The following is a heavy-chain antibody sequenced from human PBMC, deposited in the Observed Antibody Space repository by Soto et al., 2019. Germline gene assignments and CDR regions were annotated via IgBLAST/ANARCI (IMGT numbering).Heavy chain of an antibody. V-gene: IGHV3-21*01. D-gene: IGHD5-18*01. J-gene: IGHJ4*02. CDR3: ARHHSYGIPFDY. Sequence: VGSLRLSCAASGFTFSSYSMNWVRQAPGKGLEWVSSISSSSSYIYYADSVKGRFTISRDNAKNSLYLQMNSLRAEDTAVSYCARHHSYGIPFDYWGQGTLVTVSS. CDR2: ISSSSSYI. CDR1: GFTFSSYS.